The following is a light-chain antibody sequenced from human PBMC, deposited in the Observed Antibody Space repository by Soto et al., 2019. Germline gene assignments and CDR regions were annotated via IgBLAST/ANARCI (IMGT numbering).Light chain of an antibody. CDR2: KVD. CDR1: SSDLGGLNY. J-gene: IGLJ3*02. CDR3: SSYTTVPSPQWV. Sequence: HSALTQPASVSGSPGQSITIPCSGRSSDLGGLNYVSWYQQHPGKVPKLIIYKVDNRPSGISDRFSASKSGNTASLTISGLQAEDEAHYYCSSYTTVPSPQWVFAGGTKLTVL. V-gene: IGLV2-14*01.